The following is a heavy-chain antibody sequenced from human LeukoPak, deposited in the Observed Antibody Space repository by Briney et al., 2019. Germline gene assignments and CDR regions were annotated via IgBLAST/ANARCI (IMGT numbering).Heavy chain of an antibody. J-gene: IGHJ5*02. V-gene: IGHV1-69*13. CDR3: ARERDFWSGYYRVLDWFDP. CDR2: IIPIFGTA. D-gene: IGHD3-3*01. CDR1: GGTFSSYA. Sequence: SVKVSCKASGGTFSSYAISWVRQAPGQGLEWMGGIIPIFGTANYAQKFQGRVTITADESTSTAYMELSSLRSEDTAVYYCARERDFWSGYYRVLDWFDPWGQGTLVTVSS.